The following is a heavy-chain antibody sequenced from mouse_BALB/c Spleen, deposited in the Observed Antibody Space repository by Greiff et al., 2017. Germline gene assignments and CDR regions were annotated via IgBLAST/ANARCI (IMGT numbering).Heavy chain of an antibody. CDR3: ARYGYSFAY. CDR2: ISTYYGDA. J-gene: IGHJ3*01. Sequence: QVQLQQSGAELVRPGVSVKISCKGSGYTFTDYAMHWVKQSHAKSLEWIGVISTYYGDASYNQKFKGKATMTVDISSSTAYMELARLTSEDSAIYYCARYGYSFAYWGQGTLVTVSA. D-gene: IGHD2-2*01. V-gene: IGHV1S137*01. CDR1: GYTFTDYA.